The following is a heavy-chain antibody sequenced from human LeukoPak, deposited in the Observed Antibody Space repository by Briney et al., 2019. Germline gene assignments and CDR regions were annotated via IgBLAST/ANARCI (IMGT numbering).Heavy chain of an antibody. CDR2: SIRGRT. CDR1: GFTFSSYA. J-gene: IGHJ3*01. CDR3: AKSWRSYDSSTSYYAFDL. V-gene: IGHV3-23*01. D-gene: IGHD3-22*01. Sequence: GGSLRLSCAASGFTFSSYAMSWVRQAPGKGLEWVSSIRGRTYYADYAKGRFSISRDDSKNTLYLQMNSLGAEDTAVYYCAKSWRSYDSSTSYYAFDLWGQGTTVTVSS.